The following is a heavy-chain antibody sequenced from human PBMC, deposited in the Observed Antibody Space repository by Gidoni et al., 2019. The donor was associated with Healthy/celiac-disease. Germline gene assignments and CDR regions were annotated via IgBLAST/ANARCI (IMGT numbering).Heavy chain of an antibody. CDR3: ARGSLAGPYFDY. CDR2: ISSSGSTI. V-gene: IGHV3-48*03. J-gene: IGHJ4*02. Sequence: EVQLVESGGGLVQPGGSLRLSCAASGFPFSSYEMNWVRQAPGKGLEWVSYISSSGSTIYYADSVKGRFTISRDNAKNSLYLQMNSLRAEDTAVYYCARGSLAGPYFDYWGQGTLVTVSS. CDR1: GFPFSSYE. D-gene: IGHD6-19*01.